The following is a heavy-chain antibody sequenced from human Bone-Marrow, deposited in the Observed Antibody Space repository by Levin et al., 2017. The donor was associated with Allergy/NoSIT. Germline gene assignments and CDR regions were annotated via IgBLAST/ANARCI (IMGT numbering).Heavy chain of an antibody. CDR1: GYTFTSYD. CDR2: MNPNSGNT. J-gene: IGHJ5*02. CDR3: ARESTPFDP. V-gene: IGHV1-8*01. Sequence: GESLKISCKASGYTFTSYDINWVRQATGQGLEWMGWMNPNSGNTGYAQKFQGRVTMTRNTSISTAYMELSSLRSEDTAVYYCARESTPFDPWGQGTLVTVSS.